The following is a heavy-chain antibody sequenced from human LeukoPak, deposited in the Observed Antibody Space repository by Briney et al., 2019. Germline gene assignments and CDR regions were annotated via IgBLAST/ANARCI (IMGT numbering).Heavy chain of an antibody. CDR3: AKDRGFGEYFPFFY. Sequence: PGGSLRLSCAASGFTFVTSPMSWVRQTPEKGLEWVSAISGSGGSTYYADSVKGRFTISRDNSKNTLYLQMNSLRAEDTAVYYCAKDRGFGEYFPFFYWGQGTLVTVSS. CDR1: GFTFVTSP. V-gene: IGHV3-23*01. J-gene: IGHJ4*02. CDR2: ISGSGGST. D-gene: IGHD3-10*01.